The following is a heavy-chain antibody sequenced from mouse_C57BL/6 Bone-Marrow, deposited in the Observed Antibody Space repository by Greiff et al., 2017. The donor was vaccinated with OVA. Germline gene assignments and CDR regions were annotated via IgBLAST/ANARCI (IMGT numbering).Heavy chain of an antibody. Sequence: EVKVVESGGGLVQPGESLKLSCESNEYEFPSHDMSWVRKTPEKRLELVAAINSDGGSTYYPETMERRFIISRDNTKKTLYLQMSSLRSEDTALYYCARRHGNYWYFDVWGTGTTVTVSS. D-gene: IGHD2-1*01. CDR2: INSDGGST. CDR1: EYEFPSHD. V-gene: IGHV5-2*03. J-gene: IGHJ1*03. CDR3: ARRHGNYWYFDV.